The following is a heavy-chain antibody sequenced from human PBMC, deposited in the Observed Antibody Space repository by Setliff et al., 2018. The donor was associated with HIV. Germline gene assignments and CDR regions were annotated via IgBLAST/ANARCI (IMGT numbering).Heavy chain of an antibody. V-gene: IGHV4-4*01. Sequence: PSETLSLTCAVSGGPLNSRNWWSWVRQPPGKGREWTGEVFHSGSANSNASLRSRVMISVDTSKNQFSLKLSAVTAADTAVYCCARLLGRTVVVINAGFDPWGQGTLVTVSS. CDR3: ARLLGRTVVVINAGFDP. D-gene: IGHD2-15*01. J-gene: IGHJ5*02. CDR2: VFHSGSA. CDR1: GGPLNSRNW.